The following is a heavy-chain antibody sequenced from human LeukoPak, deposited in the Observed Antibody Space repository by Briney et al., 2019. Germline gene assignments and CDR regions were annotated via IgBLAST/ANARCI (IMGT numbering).Heavy chain of an antibody. J-gene: IGHJ4*02. CDR3: ARGRKDDSGSYPADY. CDR1: GVSISNYY. D-gene: IGHD3-10*01. V-gene: IGHV4-59*01. Sequence: PSETLSLTCTVSGVSISNYYWSWNRQPPGKGLEWIGYIYYSGTTNYNPSLKSRVTISLDTSKSQFSLKLSSVTAADTAVYYCARGRKDDSGSYPADYWGQGILVTVSS. CDR2: IYYSGTT.